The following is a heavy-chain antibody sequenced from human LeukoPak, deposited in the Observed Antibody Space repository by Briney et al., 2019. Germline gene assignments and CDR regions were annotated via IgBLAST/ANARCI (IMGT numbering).Heavy chain of an antibody. CDR2: IFHSGST. J-gene: IGHJ4*02. CDR3: ASRLRHLLGY. D-gene: IGHD3-16*01. Sequence: SETLSLTCAVSGGSISGSNWWSWVRQPPGKGLEWIGEIFHSGSTNYSPSLKSRVTISIDKSKNQFSLKLTSVTVTDTAVYYCASRLRHLLGYWGQGNLVTVSS. V-gene: IGHV4-4*02. CDR1: GGSISGSNW.